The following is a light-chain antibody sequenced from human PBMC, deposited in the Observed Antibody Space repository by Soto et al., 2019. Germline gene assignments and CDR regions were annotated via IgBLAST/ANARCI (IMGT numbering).Light chain of an antibody. CDR1: QGISDY. Sequence: DIQLTQSPSFLSTSVGDRVTISCRASQGISDYLAWYQQKPGKAPKLLIYGASTLQSGVPSRFSGSASGTEFTLTISSLQPEDFATYFCQQFNAYPLTFGGGTKLEIK. CDR2: GAS. CDR3: QQFNAYPLT. J-gene: IGKJ4*01. V-gene: IGKV1-9*01.